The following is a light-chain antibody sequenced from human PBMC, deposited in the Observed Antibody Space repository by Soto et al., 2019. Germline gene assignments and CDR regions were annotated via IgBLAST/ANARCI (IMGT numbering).Light chain of an antibody. CDR2: EVH. CDR1: SSDVGGYKY. CDR3: CSKTSTNTLV. J-gene: IGLJ3*02. Sequence: QSALTQPASVSGSPGQSITIPCTGTSSDVGGYKYVSWYQQVPGKVPKLIIFEVHNRPSGISNRFSGSKSGNTASLTISGLQPEDEGDYYCCSKTSTNTLVFGGGTKATVL. V-gene: IGLV2-14*01.